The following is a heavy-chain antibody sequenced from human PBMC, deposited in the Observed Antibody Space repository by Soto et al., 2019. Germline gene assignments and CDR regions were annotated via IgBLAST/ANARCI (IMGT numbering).Heavy chain of an antibody. V-gene: IGHV4-31*03. J-gene: IGHJ5*02. D-gene: IGHD1-1*01. CDR1: GGSISSGGYY. CDR2: VHYSGST. Sequence: SETLSLTCTVSGGSISSGGYYWSWIRQPPGKGLEWIGYVHYSGSTYYNPSVKSRVTISMDTSNNQFSLRLTSVTAADTAVYYCARPTGNRFDPWGQGSLVTVSS. CDR3: ARPTGNRFDP.